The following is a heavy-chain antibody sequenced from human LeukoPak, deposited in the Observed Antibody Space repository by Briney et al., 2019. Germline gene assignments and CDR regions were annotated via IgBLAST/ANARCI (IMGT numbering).Heavy chain of an antibody. CDR2: IKQDGSEK. D-gene: IGHD3-22*01. Sequence: GGSVRLSCAASGFTFSSYWMSWVRQAPGKGLEGVANIKQDGSEKYYVDSVKGRFTISRDNAKNSLYLQMNSLRAEDTAVYYCARVNYYDSSGGFDPWGQGTLVTVSS. J-gene: IGHJ5*02. V-gene: IGHV3-7*01. CDR3: ARVNYYDSSGGFDP. CDR1: GFTFSSYW.